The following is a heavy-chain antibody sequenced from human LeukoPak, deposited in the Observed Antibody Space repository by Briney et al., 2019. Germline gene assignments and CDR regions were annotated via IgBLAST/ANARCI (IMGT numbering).Heavy chain of an antibody. CDR1: GFTFSSYE. CDR2: ISSSGSTI. D-gene: IGHD3-3*01. Sequence: GGSLRLSCAASGFTFSSYEMNWVRQAPGKGLEWVSYISSSGSTIYYADSVKGRFTISRDNAKNSPYLQMNSLRAEDTAVYYCASQLRFLEWPGGYMDVWGKGTTVTVSS. J-gene: IGHJ6*03. CDR3: ASQLRFLEWPGGYMDV. V-gene: IGHV3-48*03.